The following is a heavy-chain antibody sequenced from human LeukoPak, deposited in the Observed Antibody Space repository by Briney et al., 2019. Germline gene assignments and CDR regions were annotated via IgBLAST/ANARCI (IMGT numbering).Heavy chain of an antibody. CDR1: GYTFTSYG. V-gene: IGHV1-18*01. Sequence: ASVKVSCKASGYTFTSYGISWVRQAPGQGLEWMGWISAYNGNTNYAQKLQGRVTMTTDTSTSTAYMELRSLRSDDTAVYYCARDHVEGTMTVVALFDYWGQGTLVTVSS. D-gene: IGHD3-22*01. CDR3: ARDHVEGTMTVVALFDY. J-gene: IGHJ4*02. CDR2: ISAYNGNT.